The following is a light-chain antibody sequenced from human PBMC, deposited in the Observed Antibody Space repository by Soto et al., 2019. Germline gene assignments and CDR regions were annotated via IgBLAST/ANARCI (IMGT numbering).Light chain of an antibody. CDR1: QSVSNNY. V-gene: IGKV3-20*01. J-gene: IGKJ3*01. Sequence: EIVLTQSPGTLYLSPGERATLSCRASQSVSNNYLAWYQQKPGQAPRLLIYGVSSRATGIPDRFSGSGSGTDFTLTISRLEPEDFAVYYCQQFGSSPLFTFGPGTKVDIK. CDR2: GVS. CDR3: QQFGSSPLFT.